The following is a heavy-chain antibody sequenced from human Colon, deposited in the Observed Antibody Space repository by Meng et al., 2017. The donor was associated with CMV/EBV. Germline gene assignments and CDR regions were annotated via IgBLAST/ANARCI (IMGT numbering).Heavy chain of an antibody. Sequence: SVKVSCKTSGDTFTRYTINWVRQAPGQGLEWMGRIIPSLGTTNYPQKLQGRVRITADKSTDTAYMELTRLTSEDTALYYCARADCGGDCYSSADGFDIWGQGTMVTVSS. CDR3: ARADCGGDCYSSADGFDI. CDR1: GDTFTRYT. CDR2: IIPSLGTT. D-gene: IGHD2-21*01. V-gene: IGHV1-69*08. J-gene: IGHJ3*02.